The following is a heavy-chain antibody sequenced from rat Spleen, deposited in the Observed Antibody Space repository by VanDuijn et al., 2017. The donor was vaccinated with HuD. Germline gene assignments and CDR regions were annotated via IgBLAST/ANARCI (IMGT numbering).Heavy chain of an antibody. Sequence: EVQLVESGGGLVQPGRSLKLSCAASGFTFSNFDMAWVRQAPTKGLEWVASISPSGVTYYRDSVKGRFTISRDNAKNALYLQMNNLRSEDTAIYYCIKVLGNWFAYWGQGTLVTVSS. D-gene: IGHD5-1*01. CDR2: ISPSGVT. J-gene: IGHJ3*01. CDR1: GFTFSNFD. CDR3: IKVLGNWFAY. V-gene: IGHV5S13*01.